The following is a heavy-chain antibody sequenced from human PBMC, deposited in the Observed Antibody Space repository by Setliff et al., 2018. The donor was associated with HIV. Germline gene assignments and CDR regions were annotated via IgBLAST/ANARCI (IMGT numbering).Heavy chain of an antibody. V-gene: IGHV3-15*01. CDR1: GFTFTDAW. D-gene: IGHD6-19*01. Sequence: PGGSLRLSCEGSGFTFTDAWMSWVRQAPGKGLEWVGRIKSKTDGGTTDYAAPVKGRFTISRDDSKNTLYLQMNSLKTEDTAVYYCTTDRIAVAGSDYWGQGTLVTVSS. CDR3: TTDRIAVAGSDY. CDR2: IKSKTDGGTT. J-gene: IGHJ4*02.